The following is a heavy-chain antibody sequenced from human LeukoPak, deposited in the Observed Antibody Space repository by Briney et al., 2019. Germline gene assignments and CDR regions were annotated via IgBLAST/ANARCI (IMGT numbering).Heavy chain of an antibody. CDR2: ISSSSSYI. Sequence: PGGSLRLSCAASGFTFSSYSINWVRQAPGKGLEWVSSISSSSSYIYYADSVKGRFTISRDNAKNSLYLQMNSLRAEDTAVYYCARGGIQLWFRPDAFDIWGQGAMVTVSS. D-gene: IGHD5-18*01. J-gene: IGHJ3*02. CDR1: GFTFSSYS. V-gene: IGHV3-21*01. CDR3: ARGGIQLWFRPDAFDI.